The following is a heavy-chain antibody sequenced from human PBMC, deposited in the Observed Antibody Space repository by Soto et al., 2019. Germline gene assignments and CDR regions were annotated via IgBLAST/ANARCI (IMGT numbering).Heavy chain of an antibody. CDR3: ATRITVFGLLIPPFDP. CDR1: GGSVNGYY. D-gene: IGHD3-3*01. CDR2: INHHGGN. J-gene: IGHJ5*02. V-gene: IGHV4-34*01. Sequence: PSETLSLTCAVYGGSVNGYYWNWIRQPPGQGLEWIGEINHHGGNHYNPSLKSRVTMSVDTSKNQFSLRLSSVTAADTAIYYCATRITVFGLLIPPFDPWGQGTQVTVS.